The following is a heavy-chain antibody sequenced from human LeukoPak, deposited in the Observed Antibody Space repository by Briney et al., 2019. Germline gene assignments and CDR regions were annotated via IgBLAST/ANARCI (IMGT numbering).Heavy chain of an antibody. J-gene: IGHJ3*02. CDR1: GYTFTGYY. Sequence: ASVKVSCTAFGYTFTGYYMHWVRQAPGQGLEWMGWINPKSGGTNYAQMLQGWVTMTRDTSISTAYMELSRLRSDDTAVYYWARLWFGDGSDAFDIWGQGTMVTVSS. D-gene: IGHD3-10*01. CDR3: ARLWFGDGSDAFDI. CDR2: INPKSGGT. V-gene: IGHV1-2*04.